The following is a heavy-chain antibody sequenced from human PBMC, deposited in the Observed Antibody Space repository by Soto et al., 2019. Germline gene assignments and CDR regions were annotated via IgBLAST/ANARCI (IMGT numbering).Heavy chain of an antibody. V-gene: IGHV1-18*01. J-gene: IGHJ5*02. CDR3: ARSSVKNYNWFDP. D-gene: IGHD4-17*01. CDR1: GYTFTSYD. Sequence: VSVKVSCKASGYTFTSYDINWVRQATGQGLEWMGWMNPYNGNTNYAQKLQGRVTMTTDTSTSTAYMELRSLRSDDTAVYSCARSSVKNYNWFDPWGQGTLVTVSS. CDR2: MNPYNGNT.